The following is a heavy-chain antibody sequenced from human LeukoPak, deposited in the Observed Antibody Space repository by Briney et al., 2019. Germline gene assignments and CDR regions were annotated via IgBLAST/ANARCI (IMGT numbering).Heavy chain of an antibody. D-gene: IGHD3-10*01. CDR2: LNPNSGGT. V-gene: IGHV1-2*02. J-gene: IGHJ4*02. CDR3: ARGREIHGGSDTKLDDY. CDR1: GYTXTAYY. Sequence: ASVKVSCKASGYTXTAYYIHWVRQAPGQGLEWMGWLNPNSGGTYFAQKFQDRVTVTRDTSINTVDMDLSGLTSDDTAVFYCARGREIHGGSDTKLDDYWGQGTLVTVSS.